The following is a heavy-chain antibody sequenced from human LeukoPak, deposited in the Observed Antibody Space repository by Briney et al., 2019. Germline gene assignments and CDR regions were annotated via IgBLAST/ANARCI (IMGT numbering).Heavy chain of an antibody. CDR1: GGTFSSYA. J-gene: IGHJ3*02. D-gene: IGHD1-26*01. CDR2: IIPIFGTA. V-gene: IGHV1-69*13. CDR3: ARGQWELLDDAFDI. Sequence: GASVKVSCKASGGTFSSYAISWVRQAPRQGLEWMGGIIPIFGTANYAQKFQGRVTITADESTSTAYMELSSLRSEDTAVYYCARGQWELLDDAFDIWGQGTMVTVSS.